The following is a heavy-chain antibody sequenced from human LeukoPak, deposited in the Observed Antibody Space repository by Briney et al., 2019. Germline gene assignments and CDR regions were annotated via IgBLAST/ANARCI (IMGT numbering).Heavy chain of an antibody. V-gene: IGHV4-39*01. J-gene: IGHJ5*02. CDR3: ARRKRGYSGYGVGNWFDP. CDR1: GDSISSSSSY. Sequence: SETLSLTCTVSGDSISSSSSYWGWIRQPPGEGLEWIGSIYYSGSTYYNTSLKSRVTISVDTSKNQFSLRLNSVTAADTAVYYCARRKRGYSGYGVGNWFDPWGQGTLVTVSS. D-gene: IGHD5-12*01. CDR2: IYYSGST.